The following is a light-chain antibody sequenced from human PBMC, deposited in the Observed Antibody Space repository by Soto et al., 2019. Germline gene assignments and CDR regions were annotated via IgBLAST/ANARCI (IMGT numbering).Light chain of an antibody. V-gene: IGKV3-11*01. J-gene: IGKJ4*01. Sequence: EIVLTQSPATLSLSPGERAALSCRASQGVGRFLAWYQQKPGQAPRLLIYDASNRATGIPARFSGSGSETDFTLAIDNLEPEDFAVYYCQQRGGWPLTFGGGTKVGIK. CDR2: DAS. CDR3: QQRGGWPLT. CDR1: QGVGRF.